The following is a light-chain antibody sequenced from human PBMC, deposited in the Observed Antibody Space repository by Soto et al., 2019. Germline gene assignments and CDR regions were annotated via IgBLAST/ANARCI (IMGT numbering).Light chain of an antibody. CDR2: KAS. CDR1: QTISSW. CDR3: QHYNSYSEA. J-gene: IGKJ1*01. Sequence: DIQMTQSPSTLSGSVGDRVTITCRASQTISSWLAWYQQKPGKAPKLLLYKASTLKSGVPSRFSGSGSGTEFTFTISSLQPDDFANYYCQHYNSYSEAFGHGTQVELK. V-gene: IGKV1-5*03.